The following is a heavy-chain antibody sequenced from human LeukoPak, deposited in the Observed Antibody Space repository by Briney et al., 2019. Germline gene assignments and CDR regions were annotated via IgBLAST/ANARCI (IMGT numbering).Heavy chain of an antibody. Sequence: SQTLYLTCTVSGGSISSGSYYWSWIRQPAGKGLEWIGYIYYSGSTNYNPSLKSRVTISVDTSKNQFSLKLSSVTAADTAVYYCARWDMVREAFDYWGQGTLVTVSS. D-gene: IGHD3-10*01. J-gene: IGHJ4*02. V-gene: IGHV4-61*10. CDR2: IYYSGST. CDR3: ARWDMVREAFDY. CDR1: GGSISSGSYY.